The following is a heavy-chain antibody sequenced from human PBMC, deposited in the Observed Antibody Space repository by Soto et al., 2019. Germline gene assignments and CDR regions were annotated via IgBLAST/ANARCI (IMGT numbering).Heavy chain of an antibody. J-gene: IGHJ4*02. CDR2: ISAYNGDTET. V-gene: IGHV1-18*01. CDR3: AREAAVMAAAGPDY. CDR1: GYTFSTYG. D-gene: IGHD6-13*01. Sequence: ASVKVSCKASGYTFSTYGISWVRQAPGHGLEWMGWISAYNGDTETNYAQKFQGRVTMTTDTSTSAAYMELRNLRSDDTAVYYCAREAAVMAAAGPDYWGPG.